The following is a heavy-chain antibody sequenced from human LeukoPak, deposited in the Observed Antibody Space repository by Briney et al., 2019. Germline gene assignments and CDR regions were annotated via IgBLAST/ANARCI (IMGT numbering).Heavy chain of an antibody. D-gene: IGHD2-15*01. J-gene: IGHJ3*02. Sequence: SETLSLTRTVSGGSIISSDYHWGWVRQPPGTGLEWIGTISYSGNTDYNPSLRSRVTISVDTSNNQFSLRLGSVTAADTAVYHCARHCCSGPAKRVFDIWGQGTMVTVSS. V-gene: IGHV4-39*01. CDR1: GGSIISSDYH. CDR2: ISYSGNT. CDR3: ARHCCSGPAKRVFDI.